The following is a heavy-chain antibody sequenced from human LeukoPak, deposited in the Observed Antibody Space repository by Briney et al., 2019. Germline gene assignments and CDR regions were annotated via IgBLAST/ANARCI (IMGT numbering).Heavy chain of an antibody. D-gene: IGHD6-13*01. CDR1: GGSFSGYY. CDR2: INHSGST. CDR3: ARVSPIAAAQNWFDP. V-gene: IGHV4-34*01. Sequence: PSETLSLTCAVYGGSFSGYYWSWIRQPPGKGLEWIGEINHSGSTNYNPSLKSRVTISVDTSKNQFSLKLSSVTAADTAVYYCARVSPIAAAQNWFDPWGQGTLVTVSS. J-gene: IGHJ5*02.